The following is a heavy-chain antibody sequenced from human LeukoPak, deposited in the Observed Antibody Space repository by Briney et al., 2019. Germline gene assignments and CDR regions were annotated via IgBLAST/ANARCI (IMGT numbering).Heavy chain of an antibody. D-gene: IGHD3-3*01. J-gene: IGHJ4*02. CDR3: ARDAGYDFWTGYYDF. V-gene: IGHV3-7*05. CDR1: GFTFRSYW. CDR2: IKQDGSEK. Sequence: PGGSLRLSCVASGFTFRSYWMSWVRQAPAKGLEWVATIKQDGSEKYYVDSVKGRFTTSRDIAQNSLYLQMNSLRAEDTAVYFCARDAGYDFWTGYYDFWGQGTLVTVSS.